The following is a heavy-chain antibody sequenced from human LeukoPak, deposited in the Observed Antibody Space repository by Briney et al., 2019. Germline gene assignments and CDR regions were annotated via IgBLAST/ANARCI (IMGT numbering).Heavy chain of an antibody. CDR2: IKKDGSEK. Sequence: PGGSLRLSCAASGFTFSNYWMSWVRQAPGKGLEWVANIKKDGSEKKYVDSVKGRFTISRDNAKNSLYLQMNSLRAEDTAVYYCARAYGDYHPFESWYYMDVWGKGTTVTVSS. D-gene: IGHD4-17*01. V-gene: IGHV3-7*01. CDR1: GFTFSNYW. J-gene: IGHJ6*03. CDR3: ARAYGDYHPFESWYYMDV.